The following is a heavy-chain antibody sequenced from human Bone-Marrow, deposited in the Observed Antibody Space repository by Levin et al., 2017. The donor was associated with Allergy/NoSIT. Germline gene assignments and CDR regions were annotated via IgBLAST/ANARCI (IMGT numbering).Heavy chain of an antibody. Sequence: PGGSLRLSCEGSGFSFGDFGLHWVRQAPGKGLEWVGSIAHDGKERYGDAVEGRFTISRDNSRQILHLQMKNLRPGDTSRYLCAKMTTSLWGRGTLVIVS. J-gene: IGHJ2*01. CDR1: GFSFGDFG. CDR2: IAHDGKE. D-gene: IGHD1-14*01. V-gene: IGHV3-30*18. CDR3: AKMTTSL.